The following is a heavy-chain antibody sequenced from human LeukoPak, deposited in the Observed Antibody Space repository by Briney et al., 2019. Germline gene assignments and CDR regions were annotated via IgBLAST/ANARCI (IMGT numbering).Heavy chain of an antibody. Sequence: PGESLKISCKGSGYSFTSYWIGWVRQMPGKGLKWMAISYPGDSDARYSPSFQGQVTISADKSISTAYLQWSSLKASDTAMYYCARRRDLYSGSYYPFDYWGQGTLVTVSS. D-gene: IGHD1-26*01. CDR3: ARRRDLYSGSYYPFDY. CDR2: SYPGDSDA. V-gene: IGHV5-51*01. CDR1: GYSFTSYW. J-gene: IGHJ4*02.